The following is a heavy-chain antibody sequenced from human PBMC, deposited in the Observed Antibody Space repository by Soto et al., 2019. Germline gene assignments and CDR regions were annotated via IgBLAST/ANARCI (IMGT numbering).Heavy chain of an antibody. CDR2: VYYSGTT. D-gene: IGHD4-17*01. J-gene: IGHJ4*02. V-gene: IGHV4-61*01. Sequence: SETPSLTCSVSGGSVSDKTYYWSWIRQPPGKRLEWIGYVYYSGTTNYNASLKSRVTISVDLSKNRFSLRLSSVTTADTALYYCARTTAVPNTLRSRYFFDYWGQGTLVTVSS. CDR1: GGSVSDKTYY. CDR3: ARTTAVPNTLRSRYFFDY.